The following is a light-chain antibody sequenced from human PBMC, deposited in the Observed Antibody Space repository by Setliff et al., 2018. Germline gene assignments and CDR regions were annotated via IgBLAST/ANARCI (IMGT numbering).Light chain of an antibody. J-gene: IGLJ1*01. CDR2: DVS. Sequence: QSALTQPASVSGSPGQSITISCTGTSSDVGGYNYVSWYQQHPGKAPKLMIYDVSKRPSGVSNRFSGSKSGNTASLTISGLQAEDVADYYCSSYTSSSTPYVFGTGTKV. CDR1: SSDVGGYNY. V-gene: IGLV2-14*01. CDR3: SSYTSSSTPYV.